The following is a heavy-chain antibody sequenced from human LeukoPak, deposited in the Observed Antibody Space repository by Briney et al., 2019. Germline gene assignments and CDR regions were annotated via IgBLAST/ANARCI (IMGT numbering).Heavy chain of an antibody. J-gene: IGHJ4*02. D-gene: IGHD6-13*01. Sequence: ASVKVSCKASGYTFTGYYMHWLRQAPGQGLEWMGWINPNTGDTNYAQKFQGGVAMTRDTSISTAYMELSRLTSDDTAVYYCARESSSSTWTFHYWGQGTLVTVSS. CDR3: ARESSSSTWTFHY. CDR2: INPNTGDT. V-gene: IGHV1-2*02. CDR1: GYTFTGYY.